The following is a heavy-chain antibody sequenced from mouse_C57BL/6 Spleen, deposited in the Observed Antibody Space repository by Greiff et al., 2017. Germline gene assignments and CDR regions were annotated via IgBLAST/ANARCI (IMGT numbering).Heavy chain of an antibody. V-gene: IGHV1-64*01. Sequence: QVHVKQPGAELVKPGASVKLSCKASGYTFTSYWMHWVKQRPGQGLEWIGMIHPNSGSTNYNEKFKSKATLTVDKSSSTAYMQLSSLTSEDSAVYYCARGGYYSNPYAMDYWGQGTSVTVSS. CDR1: GYTFTSYW. D-gene: IGHD2-5*01. J-gene: IGHJ4*01. CDR2: IHPNSGST. CDR3: ARGGYYSNPYAMDY.